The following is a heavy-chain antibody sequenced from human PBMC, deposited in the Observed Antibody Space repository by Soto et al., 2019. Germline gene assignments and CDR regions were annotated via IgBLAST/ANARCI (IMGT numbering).Heavy chain of an antibody. Sequence: PGGSLRLSCAASGFSFTKAWMSWVRLTPGKGLEWVGRIKNKTDGGTTDYPAPVRGRFTISRDDSRSTLYLQMNSLKTEDTAVYYCITDPYYAFLCGYRFDYWGQGTLVTVSS. CDR1: GFSFTKAW. D-gene: IGHD3-3*01. J-gene: IGHJ4*02. CDR2: IKNKTDGGTT. V-gene: IGHV3-15*01. CDR3: ITDPYYAFLCGYRFDY.